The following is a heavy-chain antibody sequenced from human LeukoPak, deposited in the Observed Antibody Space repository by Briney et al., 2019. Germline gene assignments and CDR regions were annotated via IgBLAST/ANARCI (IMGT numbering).Heavy chain of an antibody. Sequence: ASVKVSCKASGYTLTSYAMHWVRQAPGQRLEWMGWINAGNGNTKYSQKFQGRVTITRDTSASTAYMELSSLRSEDTAVYYCARGPPYYYDSSGYFDYWGQGALVTVSS. CDR2: INAGNGNT. J-gene: IGHJ4*02. CDR1: GYTLTSYA. D-gene: IGHD3-22*01. V-gene: IGHV1-3*01. CDR3: ARGPPYYYDSSGYFDY.